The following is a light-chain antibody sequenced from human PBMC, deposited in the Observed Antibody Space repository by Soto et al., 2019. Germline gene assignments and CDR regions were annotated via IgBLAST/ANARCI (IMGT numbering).Light chain of an antibody. CDR2: DDN. Sequence: QSVLTQPPSVSAAPGQRVTISCSGSSSNIATNYVSWYQHLPGAAPRLLICDDNKRPSGIPDRFSGSKYGTSATLDITGLQTGDEADYYCTAWDDSLNGPVFGGGTQLTVL. J-gene: IGLJ2*01. CDR1: SSNIATNY. V-gene: IGLV1-51*01. CDR3: TAWDDSLNGPV.